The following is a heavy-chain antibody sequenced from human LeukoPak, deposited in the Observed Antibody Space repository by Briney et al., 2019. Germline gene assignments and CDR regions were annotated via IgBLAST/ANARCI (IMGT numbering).Heavy chain of an antibody. CDR2: ITKNGKTT. J-gene: IGHJ6*02. V-gene: IGHV3-48*03. Sequence: GGSLRLSCAGSGLTFSNYELNWVRQAPGKGLEWLSHITKNGKTTYYADSVKGRFTVSRDNAKNSLYLQVNSLRAEDTAIYYCARGLQYYSGMDVWGQGTTVTVSS. CDR3: ARGLQYYSGMDV. CDR1: GLTFSNYE.